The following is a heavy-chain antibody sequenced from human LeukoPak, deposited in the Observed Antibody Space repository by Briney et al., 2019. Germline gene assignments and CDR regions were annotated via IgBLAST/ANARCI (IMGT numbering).Heavy chain of an antibody. J-gene: IGHJ6*03. D-gene: IGHD1-26*01. CDR3: ARGGPWALLGGYYYYYMDV. Sequence: PSETLSLTCTVSGGSISSYYWSWIRQPPGKGLEGIGDIYYSGSTNYNPSLKSRVTISVDTSKNQFSLKLSSVTAADTAVYYCARGGPWALLGGYYYYYMDVWGKGTTVTVSS. CDR2: IYYSGST. V-gene: IGHV4-59*01. CDR1: GGSISSYY.